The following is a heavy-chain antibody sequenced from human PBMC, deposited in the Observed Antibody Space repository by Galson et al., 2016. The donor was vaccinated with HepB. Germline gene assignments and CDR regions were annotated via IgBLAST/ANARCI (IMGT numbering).Heavy chain of an antibody. J-gene: IGHJ4*02. CDR2: ISHDSSHK. V-gene: IGHV3-30*04. CDR3: ARDIIDGLPDYFDY. CDR1: GFAFRTDT. Sequence: SLRLSCAASGFAFRTDTMHWVRQAPGKGLEWVTVISHDSSHKYYADSVKGRFTISRDNSRDTLYLQMDSLRTEDTAVYYCARDIIDGLPDYFDYWGQGILVAVSS. D-gene: IGHD2-15*01.